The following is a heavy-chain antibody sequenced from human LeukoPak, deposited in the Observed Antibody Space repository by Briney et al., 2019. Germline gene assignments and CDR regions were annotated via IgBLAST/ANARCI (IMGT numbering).Heavy chain of an antibody. J-gene: IGHJ4*02. D-gene: IGHD1-1*01. CDR2: ISSSSSYI. V-gene: IGHV3-21*01. CDR1: GFTFSSYS. Sequence: GGSLRLSCAASGFTFSSYSMDWVRQAPGKGLEWVSSISSSSSYIYYADSVKGRFTISRDNAKNSLYLQMNSLRAEDTAVYYCARVRPNWNDPIDYWGQGTLVTVSS. CDR3: ARVRPNWNDPIDY.